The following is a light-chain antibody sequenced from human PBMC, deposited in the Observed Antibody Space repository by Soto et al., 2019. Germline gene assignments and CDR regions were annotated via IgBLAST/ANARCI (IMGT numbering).Light chain of an antibody. CDR1: QSVSSN. CDR2: GAS. CDR3: QHYNNWPPWT. V-gene: IGKV3-15*01. J-gene: IGKJ1*01. Sequence: ETVMTQSPATLSVSPGERVTLSCRASQSVSSNLAWYQQKPGQPPRLPIYGASTRATGIPARFGGSGSETEFTLTISSLQSEDFAVYYCQHYNNWPPWTFGQGTKV.